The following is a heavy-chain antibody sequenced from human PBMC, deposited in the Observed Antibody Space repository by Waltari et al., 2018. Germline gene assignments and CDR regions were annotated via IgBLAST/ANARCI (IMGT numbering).Heavy chain of an antibody. CDR3: ARGRSCGD. D-gene: IGHD2-15*01. CDR2: IKEDGSER. V-gene: IGHV3-7*01. CDR1: GFPFSSYW. J-gene: IGHJ4*02. Sequence: EVQLVESGGGLVQPGGSLRLSCAASGFPFSSYWMSWVRQAPGKGREWVANIKEDGSERYYVDSVKGRFTISRDNAKNSLYLQMNSLRVEDTALYYCARGRSCGDWGQGTLVTVSS.